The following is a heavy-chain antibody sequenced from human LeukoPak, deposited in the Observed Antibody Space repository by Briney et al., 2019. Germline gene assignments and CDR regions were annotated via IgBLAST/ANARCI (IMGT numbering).Heavy chain of an antibody. CDR2: TNQDGNEK. CDR1: GFSFSNYW. V-gene: IGHV3-7*01. J-gene: IGHJ3*01. D-gene: IGHD1-14*01. CDR3: ARDYHSGAFDF. Sequence: GGSLRLSCVASGFSFSNYWMNWVRQAPGKGLEWVANTNQDGNEKYYVDSVKGRLTISRENAKNSLYLQMNSLRDEDTAVYYCARDYHSGAFDFWGQGTMVTVSS.